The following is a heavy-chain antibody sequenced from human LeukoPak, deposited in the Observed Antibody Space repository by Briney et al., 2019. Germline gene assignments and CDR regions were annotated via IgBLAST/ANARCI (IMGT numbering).Heavy chain of an antibody. D-gene: IGHD3-22*01. J-gene: IGHJ4*02. Sequence: GALRLSCAASGFTVSSYAMSWVRQAPGKGLEWVSAISGSGGSTYYADSVKGRFTISRDNSKNTLYLQMNSLRAEDTAVYYCAKVTTMIVVAPVVYWGQGTLVTVSS. CDR2: ISGSGGST. V-gene: IGHV3-23*01. CDR3: AKVTTMIVVAPVVY. CDR1: GFTVSSYA.